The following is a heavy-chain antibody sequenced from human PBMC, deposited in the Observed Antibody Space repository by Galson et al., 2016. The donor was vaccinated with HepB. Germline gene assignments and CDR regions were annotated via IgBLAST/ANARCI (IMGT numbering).Heavy chain of an antibody. CDR3: AKAVGGSSVSLPDY. Sequence: SLRLSCAASEFTFSTHTMNWVRQAPGKGLEWVAHISGSSNTIYYADSVKGRFTISRENSYNTLYLQMKSLRPDDTAVYYCAKAVGGSSVSLPDYWGQGALVTVSS. V-gene: IGHV3-48*01. CDR1: EFTFSTHT. D-gene: IGHD1-26*01. CDR2: ISGSSNTI. J-gene: IGHJ4*02.